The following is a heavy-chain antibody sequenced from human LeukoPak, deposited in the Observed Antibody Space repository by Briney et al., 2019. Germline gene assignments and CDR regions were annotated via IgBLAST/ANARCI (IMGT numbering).Heavy chain of an antibody. V-gene: IGHV1-69*04. Sequence: SVKVSFEASGGTFSSYAITCVRQAPGQGLEWMGRIIPILGIANYAQKFQGRVTITADKSTSTAYMELSSLRSEDTAVYYCASVLRFLEWLSYWGQGTLVTVSS. CDR3: ASVLRFLEWLSY. D-gene: IGHD3-3*01. CDR1: GGTFSSYA. CDR2: IIPILGIA. J-gene: IGHJ4*02.